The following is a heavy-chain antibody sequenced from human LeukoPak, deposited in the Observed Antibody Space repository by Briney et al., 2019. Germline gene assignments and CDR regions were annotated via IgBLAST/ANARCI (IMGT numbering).Heavy chain of an antibody. J-gene: IGHJ4*02. CDR2: IIPIFGKA. Sequence: SVKVSCKASGGTFLSYAINWVRQAPGQGLEWMGGIIPIFGKANYAQNFQGRLTITADESTSTAYMELSSLRSEDTAMFYCARSPTTVTTLDYWGQGTLVTVSS. CDR3: ARSPTTVTTLDY. V-gene: IGHV1-69*13. CDR1: GGTFLSYA. D-gene: IGHD4-11*01.